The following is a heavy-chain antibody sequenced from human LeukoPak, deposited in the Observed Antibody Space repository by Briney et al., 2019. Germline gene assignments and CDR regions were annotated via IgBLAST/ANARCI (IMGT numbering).Heavy chain of an antibody. CDR3: ARDSLGYCSGGSCSTVFHM. D-gene: IGHD2-15*01. J-gene: IGHJ3*02. V-gene: IGHV4-4*07. Sequence: PSETLSLTCTVSGGSTSSYYWSWTRQPAGKGLEWIGRIYTSGSTNYNPSLKSRVTMSVDTSKNQFSLKLSSVTAADTAVYYCARDSLGYCSGGSCSTVFHMWGQGTMVTVSS. CDR2: IYTSGST. CDR1: GGSTSSYY.